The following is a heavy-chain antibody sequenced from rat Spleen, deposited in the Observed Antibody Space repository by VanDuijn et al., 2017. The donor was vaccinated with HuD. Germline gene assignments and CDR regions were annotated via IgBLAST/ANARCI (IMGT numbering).Heavy chain of an antibody. J-gene: IGHJ2*01. CDR3: ARQGTRWYYFDH. CDR1: GFTFSDYN. CDR2: ISYDGSNT. D-gene: IGHD1-1*01. V-gene: IGHV5-7*01. Sequence: EVQLVESGGGLVQPGRSLKLSCAASGFTFSDYNMAWVRQAPKKGLEWVATISYDGSNTYYPDSVKGRFTISRDTAENTLYLQMDSLRSEDTATYYCARQGTRWYYFDHWGQGVMVTVSS.